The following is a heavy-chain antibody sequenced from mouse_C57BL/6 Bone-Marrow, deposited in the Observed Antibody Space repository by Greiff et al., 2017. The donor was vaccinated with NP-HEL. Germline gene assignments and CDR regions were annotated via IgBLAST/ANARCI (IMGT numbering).Heavy chain of an antibody. J-gene: IGHJ2*01. CDR2: IYPGDGDT. D-gene: IGHD3-1*01. CDR1: GYAFSSSW. Sequence: QVQLQQSGPELVKPGASVKISCKASGYAFSSSWMNWVKQRPGKGLEWIGRIYPGDGDTNYNGKFKGKDTLTADKSSSTAYMQLSSLTSEDSAVYFCARSGWDVGYYFDYWGQGTTLTVSS. V-gene: IGHV1-82*01. CDR3: ARSGWDVGYYFDY.